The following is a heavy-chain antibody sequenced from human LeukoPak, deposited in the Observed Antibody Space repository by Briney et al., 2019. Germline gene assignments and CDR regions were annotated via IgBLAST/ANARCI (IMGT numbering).Heavy chain of an antibody. J-gene: IGHJ4*02. V-gene: IGHV1-2*02. D-gene: IGHD3-22*01. CDR3: AREISGYSDY. Sequence: ASVTVSCQASGYTFTGYYMHWVRQAPGQALEWMGWINANSGDTKYAQKFQGRVTMTRDTSISTAYMELSRLRSDDTAMYYCAREISGYSDYWGQGTLVTVSS. CDR2: INANSGDT. CDR1: GYTFTGYY.